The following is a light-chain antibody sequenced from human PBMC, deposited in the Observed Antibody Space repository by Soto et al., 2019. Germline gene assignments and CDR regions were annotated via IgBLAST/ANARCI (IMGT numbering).Light chain of an antibody. CDR1: QIVSSTY. CDR2: GAS. J-gene: IGKJ2*01. Sequence: EIVLTQSPGTQSLSPGERATLSCRASQIVSSTYLAWYQQKPGQAPRLLIYGASSRATGIPDRFSGSRSGTDFTLTISRLEPEDFAVYYCQQYGSSPLYTFGQGTKLEIK. V-gene: IGKV3-20*01. CDR3: QQYGSSPLYT.